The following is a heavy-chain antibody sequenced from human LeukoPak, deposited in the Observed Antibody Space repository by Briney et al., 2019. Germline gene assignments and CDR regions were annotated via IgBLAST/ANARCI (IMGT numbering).Heavy chain of an antibody. V-gene: IGHV4-39*02. Sequence: PSETLSLTCTVSGGSISSSSYYWGWIRQPPGKGLEWFGSIYYSGSTYYNPSLKSRVTISVDTSKNQFSLKLSSVTAADTAVYYCARDLGVYSSSWYSWFDPWGQGTLVTVSS. CDR2: IYYSGST. D-gene: IGHD6-13*01. CDR3: ARDLGVYSSSWYSWFDP. J-gene: IGHJ5*02. CDR1: GGSISSSSYY.